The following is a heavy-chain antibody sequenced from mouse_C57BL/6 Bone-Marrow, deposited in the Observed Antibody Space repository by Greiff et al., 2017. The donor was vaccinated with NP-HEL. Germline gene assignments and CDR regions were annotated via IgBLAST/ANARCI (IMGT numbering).Heavy chain of an antibody. J-gene: IGHJ1*03. CDR1: GYTFTSYW. Sequence: VQLQQPGAELVRPGSSVKLSCKASGYTFTSYWMDWVKQRPGQGLEWIGNIYPSDSETHYNQKFKDKATLTVDKSSSTAYMQLSSLTSEDSAVYYCARGATEGEYFDVWGTGTTVTVSS. V-gene: IGHV1-61*01. CDR2: IYPSDSET. CDR3: ARGATEGEYFDV.